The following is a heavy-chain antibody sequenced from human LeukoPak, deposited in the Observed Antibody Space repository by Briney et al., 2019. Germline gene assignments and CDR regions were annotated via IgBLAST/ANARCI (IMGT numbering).Heavy chain of an antibody. D-gene: IGHD3-10*01. CDR2: INHSGST. Sequence: SETLSLTCTVSGGSISSSSYYWGWIRQPPGKGLEWIGEINHSGSTNYNPSLKSRVTISVDTSKNQFSLKLSSVTAADTAVYYCARPRYYYGSGSYRGQYNWFDPWGQGTLVTVSS. V-gene: IGHV4-39*07. CDR1: GGSISSSSYY. CDR3: ARPRYYYGSGSYRGQYNWFDP. J-gene: IGHJ5*02.